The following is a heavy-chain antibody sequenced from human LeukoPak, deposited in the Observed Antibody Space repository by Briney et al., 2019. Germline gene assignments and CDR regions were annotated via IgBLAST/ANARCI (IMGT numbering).Heavy chain of an antibody. CDR3: ARAHGSGPRGWFDP. D-gene: IGHD3-10*01. CDR1: GGSISSGSYY. Sequence: SETLSLTCTVSGGSISSGSYYWSWIRQPAGKGLEWIGRIYTSGSTNYNPSLKSRVTISVDTSKNQFSLKLSSVTAADTAVYYCARAHGSGPRGWFDPWGQGTLVTVSS. V-gene: IGHV4-61*02. CDR2: IYTSGST. J-gene: IGHJ5*02.